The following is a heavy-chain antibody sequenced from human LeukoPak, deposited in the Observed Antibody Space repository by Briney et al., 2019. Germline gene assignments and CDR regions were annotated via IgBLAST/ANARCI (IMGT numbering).Heavy chain of an antibody. Sequence: ASVKVSCKASGYTFTNYYMHWVRQAPGQGLEWMGIINPSGGSTTYAQKFQGRVTMTRDTSTSTVYMELSSLRSEDTAVYYCARAYSYGRALDYWGQGTLVTVSS. CDR2: INPSGGST. D-gene: IGHD5-18*01. J-gene: IGHJ4*02. V-gene: IGHV1-46*01. CDR3: ARAYSYGRALDY. CDR1: GYTFTNYY.